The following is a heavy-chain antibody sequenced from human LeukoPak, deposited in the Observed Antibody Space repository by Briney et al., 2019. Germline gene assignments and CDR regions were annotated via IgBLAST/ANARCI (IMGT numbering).Heavy chain of an antibody. V-gene: IGHV3-9*01. J-gene: IGHJ4*02. Sequence: PGRSLRLSCAASGFTFDDYAMHWVRQAPGKGLEWVSGISWKSGSIGYADSVKGRFTISRDNAKNSLYLQMNSLRAEDTAVYYCAPKQGGNPAYWGQGTLVTVSS. D-gene: IGHD1-14*01. CDR3: APKQGGNPAY. CDR2: ISWKSGSI. CDR1: GFTFDDYA.